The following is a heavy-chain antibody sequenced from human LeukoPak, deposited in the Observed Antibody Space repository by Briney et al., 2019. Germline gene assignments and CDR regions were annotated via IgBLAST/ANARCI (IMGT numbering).Heavy chain of an antibody. V-gene: IGHV1-18*01. CDR1: GYTFTSYG. Sequence: ASVKVSCKASGYTFTSYGISWVRQAPGQGLEWMGWISAYNGNTNYAQKLQGRVTMTTDTSTSTAYMELSSLRSEDTAVYYCASGEGDSSSWYYYYYYMDVWGKGTTVTVSS. D-gene: IGHD6-13*01. CDR3: ASGEGDSSSWYYYYYYMDV. J-gene: IGHJ6*03. CDR2: ISAYNGNT.